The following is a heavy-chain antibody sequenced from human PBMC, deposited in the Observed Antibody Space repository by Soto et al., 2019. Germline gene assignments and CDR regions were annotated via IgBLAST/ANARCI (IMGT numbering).Heavy chain of an antibody. CDR3: TTQGFGGLHGLVDV. J-gene: IGHJ6*02. CDR2: ISNIGFT. CDR1: GGSISPINNH. Sequence: SSETLSLTCTGSGGSISPINNHLCSHALSWFRLSPGKGLEWIGYISNIGFTRYNPSLKSRVSISVDTSKNQFSLKLTSVTAADTAVYYCTTQGFGGLHGLVDVWGQGTTVT. D-gene: IGHD3-10*01. V-gene: IGHV4-59*08.